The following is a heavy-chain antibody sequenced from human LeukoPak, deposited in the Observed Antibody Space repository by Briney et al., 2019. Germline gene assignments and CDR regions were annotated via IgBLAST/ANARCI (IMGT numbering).Heavy chain of an antibody. V-gene: IGHV3-13*01. D-gene: IGHD6-13*01. Sequence: GGSLRLSCAASGFTFSSYSMNWVRQAPGKGLEWVSGIGTAGEIYYPGSVKGRFTISRENAKNSLYLQMNCLRAGDTAVYYRARAAYSSTWYSRYFDLWGRGTLVTVSS. CDR1: GFTFSSYS. J-gene: IGHJ2*01. CDR2: IGTAGEI. CDR3: ARAAYSSTWYSRYFDL.